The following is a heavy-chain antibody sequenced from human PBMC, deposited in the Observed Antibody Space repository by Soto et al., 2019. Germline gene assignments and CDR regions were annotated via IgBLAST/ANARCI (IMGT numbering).Heavy chain of an antibody. J-gene: IGHJ6*02. CDR1: GYTFTSYD. CDR2: MSPNSGAT. Sequence: QVQLVQSGAEVTKPGASVKVSCKASGYTFTSYDINWVRQATGQGLEWMGWMSPNSGATGYAQKFQGRGTMTRDTSISTAYMELSNLRSEDTAIYYCARGVDAGVDVWGQGSTVTVS. V-gene: IGHV1-8*01. CDR3: ARGVDAGVDV. D-gene: IGHD1-1*01.